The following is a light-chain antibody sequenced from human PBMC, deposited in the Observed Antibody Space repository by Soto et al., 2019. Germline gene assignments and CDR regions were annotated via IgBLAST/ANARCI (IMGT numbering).Light chain of an antibody. CDR2: GAS. J-gene: IGKJ1*01. V-gene: IGKV3-15*01. Sequence: EIQMTQSPATLSVSAGDRATISCRASQSVSRNLAWYQQKPGQAPQLLICGASTMPTGIPARFSGSGSGTEFTLTNSSLHSEDLAVYYCQHYNNWPLAFGQGTKVEVK. CDR1: QSVSRN. CDR3: QHYNNWPLA.